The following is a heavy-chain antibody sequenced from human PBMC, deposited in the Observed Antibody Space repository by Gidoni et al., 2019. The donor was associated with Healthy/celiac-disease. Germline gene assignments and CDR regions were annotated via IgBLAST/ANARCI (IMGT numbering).Heavy chain of an antibody. Sequence: QVQLQESGPGLVKPSETLSLTCAVSGYSISSGYYWGWIRQPPGKGLEWIGSIYHSGSTYYNPSLKSRVTISVDTSKNQFSLKLSSVTAADTAVYYCARDGDYSNYYPDYWGQGTLVTVSS. CDR3: ARDGDYSNYYPDY. D-gene: IGHD4-4*01. J-gene: IGHJ4*02. CDR1: GYSISSGYY. V-gene: IGHV4-38-2*02. CDR2: IYHSGST.